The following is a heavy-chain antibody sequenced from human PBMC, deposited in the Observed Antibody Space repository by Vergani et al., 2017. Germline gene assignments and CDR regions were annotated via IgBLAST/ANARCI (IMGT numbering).Heavy chain of an antibody. J-gene: IGHJ5*02. V-gene: IGHV4-39*01. CDR1: GASIRSSNYY. CDR3: ARHSTVEWLVKLGWIDP. D-gene: IGHD6-19*01. CDR2: IYYSGST. Sequence: QLQLQESGPGLVKPSATLSLTCSVSGASIRSSNYYWGWIRQHPGKGLEWIASIYYSGSTYYNPSLNSRVTISVDTSKNQFSLKLRSVTAADTAGYFCARHSTVEWLVKLGWIDPCGQGILVTVSS.